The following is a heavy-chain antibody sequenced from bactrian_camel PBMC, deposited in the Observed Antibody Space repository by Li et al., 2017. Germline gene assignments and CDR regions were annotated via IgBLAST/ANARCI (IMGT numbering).Heavy chain of an antibody. J-gene: IGHJ4*01. CDR3: ARGWGLASAMT. V-gene: IGHV3S42*01. CDR2: SWVNGGPT. CDR1: GFTFSTYC. Sequence: VQLVESGGGSVQTGGSLRLTCAASGFTFSTYCMGWFRQAPGKERERIVASWVNGGPTRYSDSVKGRFTISRDNAKNTLYLQLNSLKTEDTAMYYCARGWGLASAMTRGQGTQVTVS. D-gene: IGHD5*01.